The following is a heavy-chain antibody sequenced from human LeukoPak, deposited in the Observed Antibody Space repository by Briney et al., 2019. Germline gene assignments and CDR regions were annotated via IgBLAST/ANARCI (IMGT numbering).Heavy chain of an antibody. CDR3: VKGRYSANWYYFDG. CDR1: GFTFSSYA. Sequence: GGSLRLSCAASGFTFSSYAMSWVRQPPGKGLEWVSAVSGSGGSTYYADSVKGRFTISRDNSKNTLYLQMNSLRAEDTAVNYCVKGRYSANWYYFDGWGQGTLVTVSS. CDR2: VSGSGGST. J-gene: IGHJ4*02. V-gene: IGHV3-23*01. D-gene: IGHD6-13*01.